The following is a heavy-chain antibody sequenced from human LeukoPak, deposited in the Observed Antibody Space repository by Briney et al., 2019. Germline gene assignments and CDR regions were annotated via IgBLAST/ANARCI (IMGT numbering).Heavy chain of an antibody. Sequence: GGSLRLSCAASGFTFSSYAMSWVRQAPGKGLEWVSAISGSGGSTYYADSVKGRFTISGDNSKNSLYLQMNSLRAEDTAVYYCARVGGQQLVLSSYYFDYWGQGTLVTVSS. CDR3: ARVGGQQLVLSSYYFDY. V-gene: IGHV3-23*01. CDR2: ISGSGGST. J-gene: IGHJ4*02. D-gene: IGHD6-13*01. CDR1: GFTFSSYA.